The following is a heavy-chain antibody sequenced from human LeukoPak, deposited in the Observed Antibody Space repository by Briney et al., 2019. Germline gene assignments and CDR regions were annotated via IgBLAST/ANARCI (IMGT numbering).Heavy chain of an antibody. Sequence: GGSLRLSCAASGFTFSSYNMNWVRQAPGKGLEWVASISSSSSYIYYADSVKGRFTISRDNAKNSLYLQMNSLRAEDTAVYYCASGYAPQFDYWGQGTLVTVSS. CDR3: ASGYAPQFDY. D-gene: IGHD2-2*01. V-gene: IGHV3-21*01. CDR2: ISSSSSYI. CDR1: GFTFSSYN. J-gene: IGHJ4*02.